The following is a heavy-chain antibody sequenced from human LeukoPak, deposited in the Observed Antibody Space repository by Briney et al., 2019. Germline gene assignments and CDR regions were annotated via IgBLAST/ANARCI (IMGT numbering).Heavy chain of an antibody. CDR1: GGSISSYY. Sequence: SETLSLTCTVSGGSISSYYWSWIRQPPGKGLEWIGYIYYSGSTNYNPSLKSRVTISVDTSKNQFSLKLSSVTAADTAVYYCARGTLGDYGYYYYGMDAWGQGTTVTVSS. J-gene: IGHJ6*02. D-gene: IGHD4-17*01. V-gene: IGHV4-59*01. CDR2: IYYSGST. CDR3: ARGTLGDYGYYYYGMDA.